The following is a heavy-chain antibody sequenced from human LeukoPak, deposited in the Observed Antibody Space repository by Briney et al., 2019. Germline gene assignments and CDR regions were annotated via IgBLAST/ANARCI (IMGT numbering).Heavy chain of an antibody. CDR1: GFTSSSYA. CDR2: ISGSGGST. CDR3: AKDLTSGSSVLIDY. D-gene: IGHD6-19*01. Sequence: GGSLRLSCAASGFTSSSYAMSWVRQAPGKGLEWVSAISGSGGSTYYADSAKGRFTISRDNSKNTLYLQMNSLRAEDTAVYYCAKDLTSGSSVLIDYWGQGTLVTVSS. J-gene: IGHJ4*02. V-gene: IGHV3-23*01.